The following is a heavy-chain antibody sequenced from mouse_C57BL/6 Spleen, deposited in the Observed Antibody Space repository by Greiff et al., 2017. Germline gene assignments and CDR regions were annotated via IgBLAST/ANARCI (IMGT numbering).Heavy chain of an antibody. CDR2: ISSGGSYT. CDR3: ARYDYGDGDWYFDV. V-gene: IGHV5-6*01. J-gene: IGHJ1*03. CDR1: GFTFSSYG. D-gene: IGHD2-4*01. Sequence: EVKLLESGGDLVKPGGSLKLSCATSGFTFSSYGMSWVRQTPDKRLEWVATISSGGSYTYYPDSVKGRFTISRDNAKNTLYLQMSSLKSEDTAMYYCARYDYGDGDWYFDVWGTGTTVTVSS.